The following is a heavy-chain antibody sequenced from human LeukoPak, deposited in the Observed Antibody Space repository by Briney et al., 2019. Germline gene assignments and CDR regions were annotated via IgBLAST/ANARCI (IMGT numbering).Heavy chain of an antibody. Sequence: GGSLRLSCAASGFTVRSNYMSWVRQAPGKGLEWVSLIFNDGSTYYADSVKARFTISRDNSMHTLYLQMNSLRVEDTAVYYCARDPGGDNAYWGQGTLVTVSS. CDR3: ARDPGGDNAY. CDR1: GFTVRSNY. V-gene: IGHV3-66*01. D-gene: IGHD4-17*01. CDR2: IFNDGST. J-gene: IGHJ4*02.